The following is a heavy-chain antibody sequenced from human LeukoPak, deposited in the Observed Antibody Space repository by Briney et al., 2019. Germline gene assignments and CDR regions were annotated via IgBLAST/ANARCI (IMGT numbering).Heavy chain of an antibody. CDR1: GGTFSSYT. J-gene: IGHJ5*02. D-gene: IGHD3-22*01. Sequence: SVKVSCKASGGTFSSYTISWVRQAPGQGLEWMGRIIPILGLANYAQKFQGRVTITADKSTSTAYMELSSLRSEDTAVYYCARERKAYYYDSSGYPLGFDPWGQGTLVTVSS. CDR3: ARERKAYYYDSSGYPLGFDP. CDR2: IIPILGLA. V-gene: IGHV1-69*04.